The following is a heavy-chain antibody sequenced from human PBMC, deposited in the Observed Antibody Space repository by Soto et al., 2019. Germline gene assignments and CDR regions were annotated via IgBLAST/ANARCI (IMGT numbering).Heavy chain of an antibody. CDR2: IRNKANSYFT. Sequence: EMQLVESGGGLVQPGGSLRLSCAASGFTFSDHYMDWVLQAPGNGLEWVGRIRNKANSYFTEYAAAVKGRFTISRDDSKNSLYLQMNSLKTEDTAVYYCTRVKLAATSPKPGMDVWGQGTTVTVSS. J-gene: IGHJ6*02. CDR3: TRVKLAATSPKPGMDV. D-gene: IGHD2-15*01. CDR1: GFTFSDHY. V-gene: IGHV3-72*01.